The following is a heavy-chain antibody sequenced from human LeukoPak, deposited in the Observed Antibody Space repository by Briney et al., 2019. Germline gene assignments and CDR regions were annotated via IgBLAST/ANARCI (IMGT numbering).Heavy chain of an antibody. V-gene: IGHV3-23*01. D-gene: IGHD3-3*01. CDR1: GFTSSSYA. CDR2: ISGSGGST. J-gene: IGHJ5*02. CDR3: AMAYDFWSGSLT. Sequence: GGSLRLXCAASGFTSSSYAMSWVRQAPGKGLEWVSAISGSGGSTYYADSVKGRFTISRDNSKNTLYLQMNSLRAEDTAVYYCAMAYDFWSGSLTWGQGTLVTVSS.